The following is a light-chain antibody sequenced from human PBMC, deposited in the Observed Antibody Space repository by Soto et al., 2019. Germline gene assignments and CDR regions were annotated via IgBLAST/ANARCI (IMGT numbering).Light chain of an antibody. CDR1: QSVSYNY. J-gene: IGKJ4*01. CDR3: QQYGSSPRVT. Sequence: EIVLTQSPGTLSLSPGERATLSCRASQSVSYNYLGWYQQKPGQAPRLLIYGVSTRATGIPDRFSGSGSGTDFTLTITRLEPEDFAVYYCQQYGSSPRVTFGGGTKVEIK. CDR2: GVS. V-gene: IGKV3-20*01.